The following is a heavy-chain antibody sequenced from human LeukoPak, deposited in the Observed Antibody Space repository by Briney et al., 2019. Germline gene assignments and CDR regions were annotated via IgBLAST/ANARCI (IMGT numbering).Heavy chain of an antibody. J-gene: IGHJ4*02. D-gene: IGHD2-2*01. Sequence: PGGSLRLSCTASGFTFGDYAMSWVRQAPGKGLEWVGFIRSKAYGGTTEYAASVKGRFTISRDDSKSIAYLQMNSLKTEDTAVYYCTRVEIGYCSSTSCYPFDYWGQGTLVTVSS. CDR3: TRVEIGYCSSTSCYPFDY. CDR1: GFTFGDYA. CDR2: IRSKAYGGTT. V-gene: IGHV3-49*04.